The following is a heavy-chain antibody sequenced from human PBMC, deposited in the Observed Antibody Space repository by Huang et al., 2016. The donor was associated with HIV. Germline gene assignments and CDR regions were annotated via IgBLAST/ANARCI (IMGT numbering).Heavy chain of an antibody. V-gene: IGHV3-7*01. CDR1: GFTFRSYW. Sequence: EVHLVESGGGLVRPGRSLSFSCAASGFTFRSYWMNWVRQAPGRGLEWVANINLDGSERFYVDSVRGRFTISRDNANNSVSLQLNSLKAEDTGVYYCARGFQAKPGDYWGQGTLVTVSS. J-gene: IGHJ4*02. CDR3: ARGFQAKPGDY. CDR2: INLDGSER.